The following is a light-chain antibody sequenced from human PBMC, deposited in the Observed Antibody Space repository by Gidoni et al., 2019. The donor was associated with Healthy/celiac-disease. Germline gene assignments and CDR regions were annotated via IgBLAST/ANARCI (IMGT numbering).Light chain of an antibody. J-gene: IGKJ3*01. CDR2: DVS. V-gene: IGKV3-11*01. CDR1: QSVNNF. Sequence: DIVLTQSPATLSLSPGERGTLYCRASQSVNNFLAWYQQKPGQAPRILIHDVSNRDTGIPARFSGSGSGTDFTLTINSLEPEDSAVYYCMQRASWPRITFGPGTKLEIK. CDR3: MQRASWPRIT.